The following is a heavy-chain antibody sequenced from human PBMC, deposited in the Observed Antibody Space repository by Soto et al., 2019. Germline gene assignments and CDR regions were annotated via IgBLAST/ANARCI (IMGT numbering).Heavy chain of an antibody. Sequence: GGSLRLSCEASGFTFSTYWMSWVRQAPGKGLEWEATIKQDGSEKHYVDSVRGRFTISRDNAESSLYLQMSSLRAEDTAIYYCVGGCGKRSCPYTLDVWGKATTVTFSS. J-gene: IGHJ6*04. V-gene: IGHV3-7*01. D-gene: IGHD2-21*01. CDR1: GFTFSTYW. CDR2: IKQDGSEK. CDR3: VGGCGKRSCPYTLDV.